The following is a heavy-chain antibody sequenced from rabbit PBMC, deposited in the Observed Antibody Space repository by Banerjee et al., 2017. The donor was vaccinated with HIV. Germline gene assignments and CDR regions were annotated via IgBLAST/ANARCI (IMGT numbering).Heavy chain of an antibody. CDR3: ARDRAYSSGWGRDL. D-gene: IGHD4-1*01. CDR1: GIDFSSYYY. CDR2: IYSGSGGTT. J-gene: IGHJ4*01. Sequence: QEQLEESGGDLVKPEGSLTLTCKASGIDFSSYYYICWVRQAPGKGLELIACIYSGSGGTTDYANWAKGRFTISKTSSTTVTLQMTSLTGADTATYFCARDRAYSSGWGRDLWGPGTLVTVS. V-gene: IGHV1S45*01.